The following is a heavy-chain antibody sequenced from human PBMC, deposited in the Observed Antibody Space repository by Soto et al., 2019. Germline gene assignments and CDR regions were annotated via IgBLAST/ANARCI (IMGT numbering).Heavy chain of an antibody. D-gene: IGHD2-15*01. J-gene: IGHJ3*02. CDR1: GFTFSSYG. Sequence: GGSLRLSCAASGFTFSSYGMHWVRQAPGKGLEWVAVISYDGSNKYYADSVKGRFTISRDNSKNTLYLQMNSLRAEDTAVYYCAKDKNSARYCSGGSCYGAFDIWGQGTMVTVSS. CDR2: ISYDGSNK. V-gene: IGHV3-30*18. CDR3: AKDKNSARYCSGGSCYGAFDI.